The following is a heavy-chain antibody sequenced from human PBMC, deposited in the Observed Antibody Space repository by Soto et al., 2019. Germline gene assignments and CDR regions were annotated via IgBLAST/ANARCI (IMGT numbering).Heavy chain of an antibody. J-gene: IGHJ6*02. CDR2: IWYDGSNK. D-gene: IGHD3-3*01. Sequence: TGGSLRLSCAASGFTFSSYGMHWVRQAPGKGLEWVAVIWYDGSNKYYADSVKGRFTISRDNSKNTLYLQMNSLRAEDTAVYYCARGARYDFWSGYWDSGRYYYGMDVRGQGTTVTVS. V-gene: IGHV3-33*01. CDR3: ARGARYDFWSGYWDSGRYYYGMDV. CDR1: GFTFSSYG.